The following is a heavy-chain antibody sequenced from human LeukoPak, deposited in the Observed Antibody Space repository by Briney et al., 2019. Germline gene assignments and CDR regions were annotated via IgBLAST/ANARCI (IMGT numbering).Heavy chain of an antibody. V-gene: IGHV1-46*01. CDR3: ARAGVWDYDDSSGYHNAAFDI. D-gene: IGHD3-22*01. CDR2: INPSGGST. Sequence: ASVKVSCKASGYTFTSYYMHWVRQAPGQGLEWMGIINPSGGSTSYAQKFQGRVTMTRDMSTSTVYMELSSLRSDDTAVYYCARAGVWDYDDSSGYHNAAFDIWGQGTMVTVSS. J-gene: IGHJ3*02. CDR1: GYTFTSYY.